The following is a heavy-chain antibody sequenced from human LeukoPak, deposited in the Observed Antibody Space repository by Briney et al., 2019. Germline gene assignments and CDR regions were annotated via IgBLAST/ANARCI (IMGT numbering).Heavy chain of an antibody. CDR3: AKGRGEYYYDSSGFGDAFDI. D-gene: IGHD3-22*01. Sequence: AGGPLRLSCAASGFTFSSYDMSWVRRAPGGGGVGVSAISGCGGSTYYADSVKGRFTISGDNTKNPLYLQMNSLRAEDTAVYYCAKGRGEYYYDSSGFGDAFDIWGQGTMVTVSS. CDR2: ISGCGGST. J-gene: IGHJ3*02. V-gene: IGHV3-23*01. CDR1: GFTFSSYD.